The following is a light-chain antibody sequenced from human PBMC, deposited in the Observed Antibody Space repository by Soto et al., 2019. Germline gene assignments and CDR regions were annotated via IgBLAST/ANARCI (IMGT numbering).Light chain of an antibody. CDR1: SSNIGAGYD. J-gene: IGLJ2*01. Sequence: QSVLTQPPSVSGAPGPRVTISCTGSSSNIGAGYDVHWYQQLPGTAPKLLIYGNSNRPSGVPDRFSGSKSGTSASLAITGPQAEDEADYYGQSYDSSLRVVFGGGTKLTVL. CDR2: GNS. V-gene: IGLV1-40*01. CDR3: QSYDSSLRVV.